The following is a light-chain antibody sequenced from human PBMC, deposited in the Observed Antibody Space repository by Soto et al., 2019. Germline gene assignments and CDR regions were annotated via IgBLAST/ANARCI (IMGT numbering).Light chain of an antibody. CDR1: SSDVGSYNL. J-gene: IGLJ2*01. V-gene: IGLV2-23*01. Sequence: QLVLTQPASVSGSPGQSITISCTGTSSDVGSYNLVSWYQQHPGKAPKLMIYEGSKRPSGVSNRFSGSKSGNTASLTISGLQAEDEADYYCCSYAGSSTSRVVFGGGTKVTVL. CDR3: CSYAGSSTSRVV. CDR2: EGS.